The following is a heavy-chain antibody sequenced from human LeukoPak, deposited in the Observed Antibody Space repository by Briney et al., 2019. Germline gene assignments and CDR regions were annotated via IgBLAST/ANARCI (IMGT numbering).Heavy chain of an antibody. CDR3: ARQTVQLERYNYGMDV. CDR2: IIPIFGTA. D-gene: IGHD1-1*01. CDR1: GGTFSSYA. Sequence: SVKVSCKASGGTFSSYAISWVRQAPGQGLEWMGGIIPIFGTANYAQKFQGRVTITADESTSTAYMELSSLRSEDTAVYYCARQTVQLERYNYGMDVWGKGTTVTVSS. J-gene: IGHJ6*04. V-gene: IGHV1-69*13.